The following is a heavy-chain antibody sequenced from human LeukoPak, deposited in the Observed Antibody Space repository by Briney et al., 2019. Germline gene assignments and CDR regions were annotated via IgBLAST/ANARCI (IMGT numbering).Heavy chain of an antibody. D-gene: IGHD2-15*01. J-gene: IGHJ5*02. V-gene: IGHV1-2*06. CDR3: ASLEATYCSGGSCYSGGFWFDP. CDR1: GYTFTGYY. Sequence: ASVKVSCKASGYTFTGYYMHWLRQAPGQGLEWMGRINPNSGGTNYAQKFQGRVTMTRDTSISTAYMELSRLRSDDTAVYYCASLEATYCSGGSCYSGGFWFDPWGQGTLVTVSS. CDR2: INPNSGGT.